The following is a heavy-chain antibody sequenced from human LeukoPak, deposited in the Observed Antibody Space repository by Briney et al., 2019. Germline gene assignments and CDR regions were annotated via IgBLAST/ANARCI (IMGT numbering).Heavy chain of an antibody. CDR3: ARENSGSYREFDY. V-gene: IGHV4-59*01. D-gene: IGHD1-26*01. J-gene: IGHJ4*02. CDR1: GGSISSYY. Sequence: SETLSLTCTVSGGSISSYYWSWIRQPPGKGLEWIGYIYYSGSTNYNPSLKSRVTISVDTSKNQFSLKLSSVTAADTAVYYCARENSGSYREFDYWGQGTLVTV. CDR2: IYYSGST.